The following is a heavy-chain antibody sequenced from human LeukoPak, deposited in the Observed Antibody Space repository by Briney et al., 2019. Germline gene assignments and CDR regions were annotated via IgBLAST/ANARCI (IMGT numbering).Heavy chain of an antibody. CDR1: GFTFSSYA. Sequence: QPGGSLRLSCAASGFTFSSYAMSWVRQAPGKGLEWVSAISGSGGSTYYADSVKGRFTISRDNSKNTLYLQLNSLRAEDTAVYYCAKGNDILTGYYFDYWGQGTLVTVSP. CDR2: ISGSGGST. J-gene: IGHJ4*02. V-gene: IGHV3-23*01. CDR3: AKGNDILTGYYFDY. D-gene: IGHD3-9*01.